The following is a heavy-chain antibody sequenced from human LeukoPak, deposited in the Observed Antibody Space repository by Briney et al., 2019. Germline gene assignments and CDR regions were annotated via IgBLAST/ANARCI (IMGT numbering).Heavy chain of an antibody. CDR2: IGGSGAGT. D-gene: IGHD6-13*01. Sequence: GGSLRLSCAASGLTFSTYPMSWVRQAPGKGLEGVSTIGGSGAGTYYAHSVRGRFIVSRDNTKNTLYLQMNSLRAGDTSVYYCVILGGSAAGTWGQGTLVTVSS. V-gene: IGHV3-23*01. J-gene: IGHJ5*02. CDR3: VILGGSAAGT. CDR1: GLTFSTYP.